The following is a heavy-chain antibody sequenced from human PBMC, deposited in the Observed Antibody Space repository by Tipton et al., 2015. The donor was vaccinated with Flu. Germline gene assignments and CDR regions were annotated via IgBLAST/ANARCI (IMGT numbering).Heavy chain of an antibody. CDR1: GFTFSNAW. J-gene: IGHJ4*02. CDR3: TAGVGATDQGY. Sequence: VQLVQSGGGLAKPGGSLRLSCAASGFTFSNAWMSWVRQAPGKGLEWVGRIKSKTDGGTRDFPAPVKGRFAISRDDSKNTVYLQMDSLKTEDTAVYYCTAGVGATDQGYWGQGSLVTVSS. CDR2: IKSKTDGGTR. V-gene: IGHV3-15*01. D-gene: IGHD1-26*01.